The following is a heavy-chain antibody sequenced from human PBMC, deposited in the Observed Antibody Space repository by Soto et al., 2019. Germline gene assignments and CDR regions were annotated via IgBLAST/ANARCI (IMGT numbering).Heavy chain of an antibody. J-gene: IGHJ6*02. CDR2: ISAYNGNT. V-gene: IGHV1-18*01. D-gene: IGHD2-2*01. CDR3: ARDLYCSSTSCHHDYYYYGMDV. Sequence: ASVKVSCKASGYTFTSYGISWVRQAPGQGLEWMGWISAYNGNTNYAQKLQGRVTMTTGTSTSTAYMELRSLRSDDTAVYYCARDLYCSSTSCHHDYYYYGMDVWGQGTTVTVSS. CDR1: GYTFTSYG.